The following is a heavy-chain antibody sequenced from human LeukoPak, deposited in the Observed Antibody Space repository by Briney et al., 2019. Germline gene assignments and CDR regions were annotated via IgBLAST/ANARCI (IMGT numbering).Heavy chain of an antibody. CDR1: GGSFSGYY. Sequence: SETLSLTCAVYGGSFSGYYWSWIRQPPGKGLEWIGEINHSGSTNYNPSLKSRVTMSVDTSRNQFSLRLSFVTAADTAVYYCARQYDSYFYYYLDLWGTGTTVTVSS. J-gene: IGHJ6*03. D-gene: IGHD2-2*01. CDR2: INHSGST. CDR3: ARQYDSYFYYYLDL. V-gene: IGHV4-34*01.